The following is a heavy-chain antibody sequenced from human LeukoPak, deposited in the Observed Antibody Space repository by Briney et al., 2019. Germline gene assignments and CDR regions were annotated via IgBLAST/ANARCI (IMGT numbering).Heavy chain of an antibody. J-gene: IGHJ6*03. Sequence: GRSLRLSCAASGFTFSSYGMHWVRQAPGKGLEWVAVIWYDGSNKYYADSVKGRFTISRDNSKNTLYLQMNSLRAEDTAVYYCAKGEAARLYYYYMDVWGKGTTVTVSS. D-gene: IGHD6-6*01. CDR1: GFTFSSYG. CDR2: IWYDGSNK. V-gene: IGHV3-33*06. CDR3: AKGEAARLYYYYMDV.